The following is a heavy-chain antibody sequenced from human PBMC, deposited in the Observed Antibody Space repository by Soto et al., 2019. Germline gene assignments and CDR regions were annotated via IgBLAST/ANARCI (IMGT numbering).Heavy chain of an antibody. J-gene: IGHJ6*02. CDR1: GFSVSSNY. CDR2: IYSGGNT. CDR3: ARDSTWIPYYHYGMDV. V-gene: IGHV3-53*01. Sequence: GGSLRLSCAASGFSVSSNYMSWVRQAPGKGLEWVSVIYSGGNTHYTDSVKGRFTIPRDNSKNTLYLQMNSLRAEDTAVYYCARDSTWIPYYHYGMDVWGQGTTVTVSS. D-gene: IGHD5-18*01.